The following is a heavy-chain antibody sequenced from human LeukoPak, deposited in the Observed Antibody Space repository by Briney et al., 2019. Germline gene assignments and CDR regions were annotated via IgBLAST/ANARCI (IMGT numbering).Heavy chain of an antibody. D-gene: IGHD3-3*01. J-gene: IGHJ4*02. CDR3: AKGCVDFWSGWDFDY. Sequence: PGGSLRLSCAASGFTFDDYAMHWVRQAPGKGLELVSLISWDGGSTYYADSVKGRFTISRDNSKNSLYLQMNSLRAEDTALYYCAKGCVDFWSGWDFDYWGQGTLVTVSS. CDR2: ISWDGGST. V-gene: IGHV3-43D*03. CDR1: GFTFDDYA.